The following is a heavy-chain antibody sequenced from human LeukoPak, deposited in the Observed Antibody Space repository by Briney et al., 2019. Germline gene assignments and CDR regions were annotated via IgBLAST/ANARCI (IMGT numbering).Heavy chain of an antibody. J-gene: IGHJ4*02. V-gene: IGHV4-30-2*01. CDR3: ARGYGTFDF. Sequence: PSETLSLTCAVSGGSINSGGYSWSLIRQPPGKGLEWMGYIYHSGSTYYNPSLKSRVTMSVDRSKNHFSLKLDSVTAADTAVYYCARGYGTFDFWGQGILVTVSS. CDR2: IYHSGST. CDR1: GGSINSGGYS. D-gene: IGHD5-18*01.